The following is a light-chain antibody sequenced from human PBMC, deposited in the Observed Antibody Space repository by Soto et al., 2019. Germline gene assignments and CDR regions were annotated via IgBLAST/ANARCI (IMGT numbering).Light chain of an antibody. Sequence: ELVLTQSPGTLSLSPGDTAALSCRASQRIAGNFLAWYQQKPDRAPRLLIYGSSYRSSGIPDRCTGSGSGKDFTLTIRRLEPDDFAVDLCQVYGSSPLSTFGPRTRVEIK. J-gene: IGKJ3*01. CDR3: QVYGSSPLST. V-gene: IGKV3-20*01. CDR2: GSS. CDR1: QRIAGNF.